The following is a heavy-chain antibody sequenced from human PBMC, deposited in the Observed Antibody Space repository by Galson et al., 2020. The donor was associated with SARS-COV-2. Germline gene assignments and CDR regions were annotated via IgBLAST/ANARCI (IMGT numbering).Heavy chain of an antibody. J-gene: IGHJ2*01. CDR3: ARDPLWFGELLTPAHFDL. D-gene: IGHD3-10*01. CDR2: ISYDGSNK. CDR1: GFTFSSYA. Sequence: GESLKISCAASGFTFSSYAMHWVRQAPGKGLEWVAVISYDGSNKYYADSVKGRFTISRDNSKNTLYLQMNSLRAEDTAVYYCARDPLWFGELLTPAHFDLWGRGTLVTVSS. V-gene: IGHV3-30-3*01.